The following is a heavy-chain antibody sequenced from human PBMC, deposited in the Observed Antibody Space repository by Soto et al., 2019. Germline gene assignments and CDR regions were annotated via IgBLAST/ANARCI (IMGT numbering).Heavy chain of an antibody. D-gene: IGHD1-1*01. CDR2: INPSGGST. CDR3: ASNSDYYYYYMDV. J-gene: IGHJ6*03. CDR1: FSGYC. V-gene: IGHV1-46*03. Sequence: FSGYCWSWIRQPPGKGLEWIGEINPSGGSTSYAQKFQGRVTMTRDTSTSTVYMELSSLRSEDTAVYYCASNSDYYYYYMDVWGKGTTVTVSS.